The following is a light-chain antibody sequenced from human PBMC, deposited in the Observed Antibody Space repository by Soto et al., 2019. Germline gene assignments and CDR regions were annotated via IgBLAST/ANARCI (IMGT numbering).Light chain of an antibody. CDR1: QDISSY. CDR3: QQSYTTPH. V-gene: IGKV1-39*01. CDR2: AAT. J-gene: IGKJ2*01. Sequence: QMTQSPSSLSASVGDRVSLTCRASQDISSYLNWYQQKPGKAPKLLIYAATSLQSGVPSRFSGTESGTEFTLTISSLQPEDVATYYCQQSYTTPHFGQGTKLEIK.